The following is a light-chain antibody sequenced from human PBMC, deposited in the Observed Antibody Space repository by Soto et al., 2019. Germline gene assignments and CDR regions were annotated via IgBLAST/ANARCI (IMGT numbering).Light chain of an antibody. Sequence: DVQMTQSPSSLSASVGDTVTITCRASQDISIYLAWFQQKPGKAPKSLIYGASTLHSGVPSKFSGSRSGTDFTLNISSLQPEDSATYYCQQYNHPPLTFGGGTKVEIK. J-gene: IGKJ4*01. V-gene: IGKV1-16*02. CDR2: GAS. CDR3: QQYNHPPLT. CDR1: QDISIY.